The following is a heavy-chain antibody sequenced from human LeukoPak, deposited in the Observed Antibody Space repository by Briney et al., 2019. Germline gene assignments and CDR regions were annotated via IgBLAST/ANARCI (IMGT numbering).Heavy chain of an antibody. CDR3: ARDPITTYSNFDY. V-gene: IGHV1-2*02. J-gene: IGHJ4*02. CDR1: GYTFTGYY. CDR2: INPNSGGT. D-gene: IGHD4-11*01. Sequence: ASVKVSCKASGYTFTGYYMHWVRQAPGQGLEWMGWINPNSGGTNYAQKFQGRGTMTRDTSISTAYIELSRLRSDDTAVYYCARDPITTYSNFDYWGQGTLVTVSS.